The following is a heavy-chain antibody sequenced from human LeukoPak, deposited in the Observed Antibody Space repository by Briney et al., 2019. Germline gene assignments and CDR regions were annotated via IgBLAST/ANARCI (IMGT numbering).Heavy chain of an antibody. CDR2: INHSGST. D-gene: IGHD5-24*01. V-gene: IGHV4-34*01. CDR3: ARGGYNLYYFDY. J-gene: IGHJ4*02. Sequence: PSETLSLTCAVYGGSFSGYYWSWIRQPPGKGLEWIGEINHSGSTNYNLSLKSRVTISVDTSKNQFSLKLSSVTAADTAVYYCARGGYNLYYFDYWGQGTLVTVSS. CDR1: GGSFSGYY.